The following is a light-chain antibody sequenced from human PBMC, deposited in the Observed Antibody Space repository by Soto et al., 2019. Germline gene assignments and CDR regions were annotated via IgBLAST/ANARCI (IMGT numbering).Light chain of an antibody. CDR2: ADS. J-gene: IGLJ1*01. Sequence: QSVLTQPPSASGTPGQRVTISCSGDISNIGTNSVHWYQHLPGTAHKLVIYADSQRPSGVPDRFSGSKSGTSASLAISGLQSEDDADLCAAWDDNLNGPLFGTGTKVTVL. CDR1: ISNIGTNS. CDR3: AAWDDNLNGPL. V-gene: IGLV1-44*01.